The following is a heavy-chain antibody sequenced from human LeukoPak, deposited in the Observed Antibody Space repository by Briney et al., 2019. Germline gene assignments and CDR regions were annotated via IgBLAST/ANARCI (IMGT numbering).Heavy chain of an antibody. CDR3: ARDGAFDY. J-gene: IGHJ4*02. CDR1: GYTFTDYY. CDR2: INPNSGDT. D-gene: IGHD3-16*01. Sequence: ASVKVSCKASGYTFTDYYMHWVRQAPGQGVEWMGWINPNSGDTNYAHKFQGRVTMTRDTSISTAYMEVSRLTSDDTAVFYGARDGAFDYWGQGTLVTVST. V-gene: IGHV1-2*02.